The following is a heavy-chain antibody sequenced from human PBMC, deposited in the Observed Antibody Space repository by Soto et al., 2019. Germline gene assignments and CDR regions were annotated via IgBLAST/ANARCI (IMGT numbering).Heavy chain of an antibody. J-gene: IGHJ4*02. CDR2: ISTYSGNT. CDR3: ARKLFGVMIMGDY. D-gene: IGHD3-3*01. CDR1: GYTFTSYG. V-gene: IGHV1-18*04. Sequence: GASVKVSCKASGYTFTSYGISWVRQAPGQGLEWVGWISTYSGNTDYAQKFQGRITMTTDTSTDTVYMELRSRSSDDTAVYFCARKLFGVMIMGDYWGQGTLVTVSS.